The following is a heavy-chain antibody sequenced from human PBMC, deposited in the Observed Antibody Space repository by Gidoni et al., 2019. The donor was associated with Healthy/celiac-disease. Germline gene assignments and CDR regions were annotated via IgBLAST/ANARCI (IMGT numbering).Heavy chain of an antibody. D-gene: IGHD6-19*01. J-gene: IGHJ2*01. CDR2: IYPSEST. CDR1: VGSISSYS. V-gene: IGHV4-4*07. CDR3: ARVSSGWHRSGWYFDL. Sequence: HVQLQESGPGLVKPPETLSLTCTVSVGSISSYSWSWIRQPAGKGLEWIGRIYPSESTNYNPSLKSRVTMSVDTSKNQFSLKLSSVTAADTAVYYCARVSSGWHRSGWYFDLWGRGTLVTVSS.